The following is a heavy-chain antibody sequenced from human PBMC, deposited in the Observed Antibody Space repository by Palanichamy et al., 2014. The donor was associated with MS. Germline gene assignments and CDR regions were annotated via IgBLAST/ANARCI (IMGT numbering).Heavy chain of an antibody. CDR3: ARQIVGTRVPEH. CDR1: GYSFSNYW. CDR2: IDPSDSYV. J-gene: IGHJ4*02. V-gene: IGHV5-10-1*03. Sequence: EVQLVQSGAEVKTPGESLRISCRGSGYSFSNYWITWVRQVPGKGLEWMGRIDPSDSYVNYSPSFQGHVTLSVDKSISTAYLHWSSLKASDTAMYFCARQIVGTRVPEHWGQGTLVTVS. D-gene: IGHD2-2*01.